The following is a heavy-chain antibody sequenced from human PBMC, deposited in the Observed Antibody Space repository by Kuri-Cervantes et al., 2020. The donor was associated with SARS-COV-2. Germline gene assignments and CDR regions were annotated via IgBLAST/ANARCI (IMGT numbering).Heavy chain of an antibody. Sequence: SQTLSLTCAVSGGSISDVGYSWTWIRQTPGKGLEWIGYIYYSGTTESNPSLKSRVTMSVDASKNQFSLRLNSVTAADTAIYYCARDLWGGDYWGQGILVTVSS. CDR2: IYYSGTT. J-gene: IGHJ4*02. D-gene: IGHD2-21*01. CDR1: GGSISDVGYS. CDR3: ARDLWGGDY. V-gene: IGHV4-30-4*07.